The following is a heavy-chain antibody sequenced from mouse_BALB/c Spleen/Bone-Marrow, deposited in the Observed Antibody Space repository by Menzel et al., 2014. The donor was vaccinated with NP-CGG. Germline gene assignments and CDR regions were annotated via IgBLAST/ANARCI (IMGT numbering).Heavy chain of an antibody. CDR2: SRNKAKDYTT. V-gene: IGHV7-1*02. CDR3: ARYVGYVNYFAY. J-gene: IGHJ3*01. Sequence: EVQLVESGGGLVQPGASLRLSCATSGFTFSAFYMEWVRQPPGKRLEWIAASRNKAKDYTTEYSASVKGRFIVSRDTSHNILFLQMNALRAEVTAIYFCARYVGYVNYFAYWGQGTLVTVSA. D-gene: IGHD2-10*02. CDR1: GFTFSAFY.